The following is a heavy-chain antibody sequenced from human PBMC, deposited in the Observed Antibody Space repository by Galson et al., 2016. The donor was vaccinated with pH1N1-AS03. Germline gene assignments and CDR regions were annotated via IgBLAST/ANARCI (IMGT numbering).Heavy chain of an antibody. CDR2: IYYTGST. Sequence: ETLSLTCTVSGGSISTYDWSWVRQPPGKGPEWIGNIYYTGSTNYNPSLRSRVSISVDTSKNQFSLNMTSVTAADTAVYYCARALRIEAASLYYFEYWGQGALVAVSS. V-gene: IGHV4-59*01. CDR1: GGSISTYD. J-gene: IGHJ4*02. CDR3: ARALRIEAASLYYFEY. D-gene: IGHD6-13*01.